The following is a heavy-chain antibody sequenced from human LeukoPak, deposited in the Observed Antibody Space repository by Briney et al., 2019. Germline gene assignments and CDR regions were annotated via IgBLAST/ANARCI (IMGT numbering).Heavy chain of an antibody. CDR2: IKQDGSEK. D-gene: IGHD6-13*01. CDR3: ARPRGSSWYFDF. Sequence: PGGSLRLSCAASGFTFSSYWMSWVRQAPGKGLERVANIKQDGSEKYYVDSLKGRFTISRDNAKNSLYLQMNSLRVEDTAVYYCARPRGSSWYFDFWGQGTLVTVSS. J-gene: IGHJ4*02. V-gene: IGHV3-7*04. CDR1: GFTFSSYW.